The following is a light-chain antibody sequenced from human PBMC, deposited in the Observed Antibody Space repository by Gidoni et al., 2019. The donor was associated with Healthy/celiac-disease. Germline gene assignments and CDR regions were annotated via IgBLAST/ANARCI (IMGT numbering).Light chain of an antibody. J-gene: IGKJ2*04. CDR3: QQYGSSPMCS. CDR2: GAS. Sequence: EIVFTQSPGTLSLSPGERATLSCRASQSVSSSYLAWYQQKPGQAPRLLIYGASSRATGIPDRFSGSGSGTDFTLTISRLEPEDFAVYYCQQYGSSPMCSFGQGTKLEIK. V-gene: IGKV3-20*01. CDR1: QSVSSSY.